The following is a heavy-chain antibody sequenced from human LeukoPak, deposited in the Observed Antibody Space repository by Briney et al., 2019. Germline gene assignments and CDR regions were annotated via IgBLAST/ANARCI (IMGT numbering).Heavy chain of an antibody. J-gene: IGHJ4*02. CDR1: GFSFTGAW. Sequence: GGSLRLSCAASGFSFTGAWMSWVRQAPGKGLEWVSSISSSSSYIYYADSVKGRFTISRDNAKNSLYLQMNSLRAEDTAVYYCARVVSSGAIDYWGQGTLVTVSS. V-gene: IGHV3-21*01. CDR2: ISSSSSYI. CDR3: ARVVSSGAIDY. D-gene: IGHD2-15*01.